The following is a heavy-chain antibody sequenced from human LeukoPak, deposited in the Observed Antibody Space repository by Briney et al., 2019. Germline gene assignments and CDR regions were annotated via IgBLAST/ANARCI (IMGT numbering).Heavy chain of an antibody. CDR3: ARDLNWETY. CDR1: GFRFSSYE. CDR2: ISRSATTI. V-gene: IGHV3-48*03. J-gene: IGHJ4*02. Sequence: GGSLRLSCAASGFRFSSYEMNWVRQAPGKGLEWVSYISRSATTIYYADSVKGRFTISRDNAKNSLYLQMNSLRAEDTAVYYCARDLNWETYWGQGTLVSVSS. D-gene: IGHD7-27*01.